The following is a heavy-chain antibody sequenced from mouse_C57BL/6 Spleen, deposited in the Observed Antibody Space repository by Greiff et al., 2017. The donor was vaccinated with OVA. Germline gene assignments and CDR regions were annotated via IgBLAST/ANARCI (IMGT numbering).Heavy chain of an antibody. Sequence: EVKVEESGGGLVQPGGSMKLSCVASGFTFSNYWMNWVRPSPEKGLEWVAQIRLKSDNYATHYAESVKGRFTISRDDSKSSVYLQMNNLRAEDTGIYYCTAYDAYWGQGTTLTVSS. V-gene: IGHV6-3*01. CDR3: TAYDAY. J-gene: IGHJ2*01. CDR2: IRLKSDNYAT. D-gene: IGHD2-3*01. CDR1: GFTFSNYW.